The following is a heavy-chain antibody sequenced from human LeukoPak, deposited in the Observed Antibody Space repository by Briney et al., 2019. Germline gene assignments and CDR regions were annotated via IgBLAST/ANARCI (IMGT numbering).Heavy chain of an antibody. D-gene: IGHD3-9*01. CDR3: AKESDILTGYPYFDY. CDR2: ISWNSGSI. J-gene: IGHJ4*02. Sequence: GRSLRLSCAASGFTFDDYAMHWVRQAPGKGLEWVSGISWNSGSIGYADSVKGRFTISRDNAKNSLYLQMNSLRAEDTALYYCAKESDILTGYPYFDYWGQGTLVTVSS. V-gene: IGHV3-9*01. CDR1: GFTFDDYA.